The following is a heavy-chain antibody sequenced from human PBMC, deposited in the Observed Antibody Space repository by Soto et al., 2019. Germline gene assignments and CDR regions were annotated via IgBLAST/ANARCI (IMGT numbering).Heavy chain of an antibody. J-gene: IGHJ5*02. CDR1: GGSISSGGYS. CDR2: SYHSGST. V-gene: IGHV4-30-2*01. CDR3: ARVPDR. Sequence: TLCLTCGGSGGSISSGGYSWSWIRQPPGKGLEWIGYSYHSGSTYYNPSLKSRVTISVDRSKNQFSLKLSSVTAADTAVYYCARVPDRWGQGTLVT. D-gene: IGHD2-2*01.